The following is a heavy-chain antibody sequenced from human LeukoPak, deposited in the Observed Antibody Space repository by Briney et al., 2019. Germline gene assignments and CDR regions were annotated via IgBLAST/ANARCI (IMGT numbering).Heavy chain of an antibody. D-gene: IGHD4-11*01. Sequence: GESLKISCKGSGYSFTNYWIGWVRQMPGKGLEWMGIIYPGDSDTRYSPSFQGQVTISADKSISTAYLQWSSLKASDTAMYYCARYMTTERGYFDYWGQGTLVTVSS. CDR2: IYPGDSDT. CDR3: ARYMTTERGYFDY. V-gene: IGHV5-51*01. J-gene: IGHJ4*02. CDR1: GYSFTNYW.